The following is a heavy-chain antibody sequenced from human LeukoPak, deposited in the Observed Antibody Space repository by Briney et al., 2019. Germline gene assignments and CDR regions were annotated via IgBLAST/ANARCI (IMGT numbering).Heavy chain of an antibody. CDR2: ISSDGGST. CDR1: GFTFSSYA. V-gene: IGHV3-64*01. J-gene: IGHJ4*02. CDR3: ARGGSSRGDY. Sequence: GGSLRLSCAASGFTFSSYAMYWVRQAPGKGLEYVSAISSDGGSTYYANSVKGRFTISRDNSKNMLYLQMGSLRAEDMAVYYCARGGSSRGDYWGQGTLVTVSS. D-gene: IGHD5-12*01.